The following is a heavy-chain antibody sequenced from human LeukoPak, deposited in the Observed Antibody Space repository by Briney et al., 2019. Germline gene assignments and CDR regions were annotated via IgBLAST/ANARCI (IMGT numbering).Heavy chain of an antibody. V-gene: IGHV4-59*08. CDR2: IYYSGGT. J-gene: IGHJ4*02. D-gene: IGHD3-16*01. CDR1: GGSISSYY. CDR3: ASHPPDLYVDY. Sequence: SETLSLSCTVSGGSISSYYWSWIRQTPGKGLGWSGYIYYSGGTSYNPSLKSRVTISIDTSKNQFSLNLSSVTAADSAVYYCASHPPDLYVDYWGQGTLVTVSS.